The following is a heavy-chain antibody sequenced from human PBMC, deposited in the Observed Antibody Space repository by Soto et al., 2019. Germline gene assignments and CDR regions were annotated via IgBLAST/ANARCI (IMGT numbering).Heavy chain of an antibody. J-gene: IGHJ5*02. CDR2: IYHSGST. CDR1: GGSISSSNW. CDR3: ARDLRRQKSSSPLFWFDP. V-gene: IGHV4-4*02. D-gene: IGHD6-13*01. Sequence: QVQLQESGPGLVKPSGTLSLTCAVSGGSISSSNWWSWVRQPPGKGLEWIGEIYHSGSTNYNPSLKSRVTISVDKSKTQFSLELSSVTAADTAVYYCARDLRRQKSSSPLFWFDPWGQGALVTVSS.